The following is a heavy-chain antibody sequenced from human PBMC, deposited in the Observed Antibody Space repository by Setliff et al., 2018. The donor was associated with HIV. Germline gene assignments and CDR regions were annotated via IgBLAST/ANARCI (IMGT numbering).Heavy chain of an antibody. Sequence: SETLSLTCTVSGGSISSSSSFWGWIRQPPGKGLEWIGSIYYSGSTYYNPSLQSRVTISVDTSKNQFSLKLSSVTAADTAVYYCARQKTVTTYFNYWGQGTLVTVSS. V-gene: IGHV4-39*01. D-gene: IGHD4-17*01. CDR2: IYYSGST. CDR1: GGSISSSSSF. J-gene: IGHJ4*02. CDR3: ARQKTVTTYFNY.